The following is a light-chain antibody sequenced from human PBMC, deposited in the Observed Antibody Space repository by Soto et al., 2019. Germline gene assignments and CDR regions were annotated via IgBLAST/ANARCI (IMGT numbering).Light chain of an antibody. J-gene: IGLJ2*01. CDR3: CSYAGSSTYVV. V-gene: IGLV2-23*01. CDR1: SSDVGSYNL. CDR2: EGS. Sequence: QSALTQPASVSGSPGQSITISCTGTSSDVGSYNLVSWYQQHPGKAPKLMIYEGSKRPSGASNRFSGSKSGNTASLTISGLQAEDEADYYCCSYAGSSTYVVFGGVTKLTVL.